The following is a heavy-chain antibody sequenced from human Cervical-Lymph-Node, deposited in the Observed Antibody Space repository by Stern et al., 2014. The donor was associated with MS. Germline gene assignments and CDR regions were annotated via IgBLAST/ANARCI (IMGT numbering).Heavy chain of an antibody. J-gene: IGHJ4*02. V-gene: IGHV2-5*02. Sequence: QITLRESGPTLLKPTQTLTLTCSFSGFSLTTREVAVGWIRQPPGKALEWLALIFWAGDTRYNPSLKNRLSISKATFRNRAGLTMTGMDRVDTGTYFCARRIVRSDYFDYWGQGILVTVSS. CDR3: ARRIVRSDYFDY. CDR2: IFWAGDT. D-gene: IGHD3-10*02. CDR1: GFSLTTREVA.